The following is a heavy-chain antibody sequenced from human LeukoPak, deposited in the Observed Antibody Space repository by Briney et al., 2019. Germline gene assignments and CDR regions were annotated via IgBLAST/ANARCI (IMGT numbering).Heavy chain of an antibody. D-gene: IGHD5-12*01. CDR3: ARGTRYSETDY. J-gene: IGHJ4*02. V-gene: IGHV1-8*01. Sequence: GASVKVSCKASGYTFTSYDINWVRQAPGQGLEWMGWMNPNSGNTGYAQKFQGRVTTTRNTSISTAYMEPSSLRSEDTAVYYCARGTRYSETDYWGQGTLVTVSS. CDR1: GYTFTSYD. CDR2: MNPNSGNT.